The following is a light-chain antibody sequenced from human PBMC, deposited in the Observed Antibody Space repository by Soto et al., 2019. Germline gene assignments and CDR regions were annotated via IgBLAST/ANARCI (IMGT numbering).Light chain of an antibody. Sequence: DIQMTQSPSSLSAYVGDRVTITCRASQSIISYLNWYQQKPWKAPKLLIYAASSLQSGVPSRFSGSGSGTDFTLTISSLQPEYFATYYCQQSYSTPFTFGPGTKVDI. J-gene: IGKJ3*01. V-gene: IGKV1-39*01. CDR2: AAS. CDR3: QQSYSTPFT. CDR1: QSIISY.